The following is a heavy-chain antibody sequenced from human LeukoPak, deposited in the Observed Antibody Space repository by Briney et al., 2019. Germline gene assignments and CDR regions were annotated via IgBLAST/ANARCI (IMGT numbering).Heavy chain of an antibody. V-gene: IGHV1-2*02. Sequence: GASVKVSCTASGHKFTDYYLHWVRQAPGQGLEWMGWIHPGTGDPNYAQKFQGRVTVTRDTSTSTVYMELIRLRSDDTAVYYCASYAAGYNWLKVWGQGTLVTVSS. CDR1: GHKFTDYY. J-gene: IGHJ4*02. D-gene: IGHD1-1*01. CDR3: ASYAAGYNWLKV. CDR2: IHPGTGDP.